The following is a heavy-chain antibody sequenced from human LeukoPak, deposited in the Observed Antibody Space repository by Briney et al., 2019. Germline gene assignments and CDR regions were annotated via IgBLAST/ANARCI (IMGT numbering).Heavy chain of an antibody. V-gene: IGHV1-46*02. J-gene: IGHJ2*01. CDR1: RYTFNSYY. Sequence: ASVKASCKASRYTFNSYYMHWVRQAPGQGIEWMGIINPSGGSTSYAQKFQGRVTMTRDTSTSTVYMELSSLRSEDTAVYYCARAVNYWYFDLWGRGTLVTVSS. CDR3: ARAVNYWYFDL. CDR2: INPSGGST.